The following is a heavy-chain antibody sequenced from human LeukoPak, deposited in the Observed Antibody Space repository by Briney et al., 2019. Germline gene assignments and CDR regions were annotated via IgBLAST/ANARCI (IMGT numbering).Heavy chain of an antibody. V-gene: IGHV4-31*03. CDR1: GGSISSGGYY. D-gene: IGHD3-16*01. CDR3: ARDLYGWFDP. Sequence: KSSETLSLTCTVSGGSISSGGYYWSWICQHPGKGLEWIGYIYYSGSTYYNPSLKSRVTISVDTSKNQFSLKLSSVTAADTAVYYCARDLYGWFDPWGQGTLVTVSS. J-gene: IGHJ5*02. CDR2: IYYSGST.